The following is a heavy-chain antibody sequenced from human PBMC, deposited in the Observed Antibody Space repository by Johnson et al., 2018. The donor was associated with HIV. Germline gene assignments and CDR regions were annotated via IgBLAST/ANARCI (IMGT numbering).Heavy chain of an antibody. J-gene: IGHJ3*02. Sequence: EVQLVESGGGLVKPGGSLRLSCAASGFTVSSNYMSWVRQAPGKGLEWVSVIYSGGRTYYADSVKGRFTISRDNSKNTLYLQMNSVRAEDTAVYYCARGLGSRSAFDIWGQGTMVTVSS. CDR2: IYSGGRT. CDR1: GFTVSSNY. CDR3: ARGLGSRSAFDI. V-gene: IGHV3-66*01. D-gene: IGHD2-2*01.